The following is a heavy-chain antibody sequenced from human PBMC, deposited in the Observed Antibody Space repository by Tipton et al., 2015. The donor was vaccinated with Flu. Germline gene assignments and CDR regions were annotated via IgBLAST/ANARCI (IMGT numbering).Heavy chain of an antibody. CDR1: GFTSSSYS. Sequence: GSLRLSCAASGFTSSSYSMNWVRQAPGKGLEWVSSISSSSSYIYYADSVKGRFTIPRDNAKNSLYRQMNSLRAEDTAVYYCARITYYYDSSSDFDYWGQGTLVTVSS. D-gene: IGHD3-22*01. CDR3: ARITYYYDSSSDFDY. J-gene: IGHJ4*02. CDR2: ISSSSSYI. V-gene: IGHV3-21*01.